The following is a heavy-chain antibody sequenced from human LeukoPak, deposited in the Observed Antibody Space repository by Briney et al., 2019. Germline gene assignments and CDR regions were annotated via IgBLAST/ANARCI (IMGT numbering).Heavy chain of an antibody. Sequence: SETLSLTCAVYGGSFSGYYWGWIRQPPGTGLEWIANIYFSGSTYYKPSLKSRVTISVDTSKNQFSLTLNSVTAADTAVYYCARLPRPVGSIPHDAFDIWGQGTMVTVSS. CDR3: ARLPRPVGSIPHDAFDI. CDR2: IYFSGST. CDR1: GGSFSGYY. D-gene: IGHD1-26*01. V-gene: IGHV4-34*01. J-gene: IGHJ3*02.